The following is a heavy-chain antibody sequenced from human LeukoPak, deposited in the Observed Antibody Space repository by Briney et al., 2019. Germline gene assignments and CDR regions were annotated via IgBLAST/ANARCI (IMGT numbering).Heavy chain of an antibody. CDR2: IYYSGST. CDR3: ARTILAAAGPFDY. J-gene: IGHJ4*02. D-gene: IGHD6-13*01. Sequence: SETLSLTCTVSGGSISSSSYYWSWIRQPPGKGLEWIGYIYYSGSTNYNPSLKSRVTISVDTSKNQFSLKLSSVTAADTAVYYCARTILAAAGPFDYWGQGTLVTVSS. V-gene: IGHV4-61*01. CDR1: GGSISSSSYY.